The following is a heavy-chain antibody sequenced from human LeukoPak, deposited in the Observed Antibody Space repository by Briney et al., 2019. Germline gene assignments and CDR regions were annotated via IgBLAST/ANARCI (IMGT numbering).Heavy chain of an antibody. D-gene: IGHD5-12*01. CDR1: GDSVSTNSAA. CDR3: ARDKGGSGYDHLDS. CDR2: TYYRSKWYN. Sequence: SQTLSLTCAIPGDSVSTNSAAWNWIRQSPSRGLEWLGRTYYRSKWYNDYAVSVKSRIAINPDTSKNQFSPQLNSVTPEDTAVYYCARDKGGSGYDHLDSWGQGTLVTVSS. V-gene: IGHV6-1*01. J-gene: IGHJ4*02.